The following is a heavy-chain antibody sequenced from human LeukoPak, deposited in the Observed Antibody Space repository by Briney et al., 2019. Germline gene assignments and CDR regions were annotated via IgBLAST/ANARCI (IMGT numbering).Heavy chain of an antibody. V-gene: IGHV3-7*01. CDR3: ARWTSYDFWSGYTYYYYYYMDV. J-gene: IGHJ6*03. CDR2: IRQDGSEK. CDR1: GFTFSSYW. Sequence: GGSLRLSCAASGFTFSSYWMSWVRQAPGKGLEWVANIRQDGSEKYNVDSVKGRFTISRDNAKNSLYLQMNSLRAEDTAVYYCARWTSYDFWSGYTYYYYYYMDVWGKGTTVTVSS. D-gene: IGHD3-3*01.